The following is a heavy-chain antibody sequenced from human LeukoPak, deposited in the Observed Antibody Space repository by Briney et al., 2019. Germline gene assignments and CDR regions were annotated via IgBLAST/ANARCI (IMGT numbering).Heavy chain of an antibody. CDR3: AKGSTTSGYYFYS. V-gene: IGHV3-23*01. Sequence: GGSLRLSCAASGFTFSTYAMGWVRQAPGKGLEWVSAIVGSGGITYYADSVKGRFTISGDNSRNTVYLQMNSLRAEDTAVYFCAKGSTTSGYYFYSWGQGTLVTVSS. D-gene: IGHD2/OR15-2a*01. CDR2: IVGSGGIT. J-gene: IGHJ4*02. CDR1: GFTFSTYA.